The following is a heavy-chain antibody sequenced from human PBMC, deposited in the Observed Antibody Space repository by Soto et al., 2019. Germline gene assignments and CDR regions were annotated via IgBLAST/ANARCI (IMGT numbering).Heavy chain of an antibody. CDR2: ISSSSSCI. CDR1: GFTFSSYS. CDR3: AKDSRIAAAGNPYYYYGMDV. D-gene: IGHD6-13*01. J-gene: IGHJ6*02. Sequence: GGSLRLSCAASGFTFSSYSMNWVRQAPGQGLEWVSSISSSSSCIYNADSVKGRFTLSRDNAKNSLYLQMNSLRAEDTAVYYCAKDSRIAAAGNPYYYYGMDVWGQGTTVTV. V-gene: IGHV3-21*04.